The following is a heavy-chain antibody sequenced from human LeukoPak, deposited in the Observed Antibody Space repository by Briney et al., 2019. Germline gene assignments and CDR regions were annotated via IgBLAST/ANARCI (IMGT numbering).Heavy chain of an antibody. CDR3: ARDSSGNFIPDYFDY. CDR1: GFTFSSYE. D-gene: IGHD3-10*01. Sequence: GGSLRLSCAASGFTFSSYEMNWVRQAPGKGLEWVSYISATGNTIYYADSVKGRFTISRDNAKNSLYLQMNSLRAEDTAVYYCARDSSGNFIPDYFDYWGQGTLVTVSS. J-gene: IGHJ4*02. CDR2: ISATGNTI. V-gene: IGHV3-48*03.